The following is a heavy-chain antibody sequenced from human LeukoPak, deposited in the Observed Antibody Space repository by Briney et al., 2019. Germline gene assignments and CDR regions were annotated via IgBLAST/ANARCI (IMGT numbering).Heavy chain of an antibody. D-gene: IGHD3-10*01. CDR1: GFTFSSYS. V-gene: IGHV3-21*01. J-gene: IGHJ4*02. Sequence: GGSLRLSCAASGFTFSSYSMNWVRQAPGKGLEWVSFVSSGSNYIYYADSVKGRFTISRDDAKNSLYLQMNSLRAEDTAVYYCARDYYGSGSCDYWGQGTLVTVSS. CDR3: ARDYYGSGSCDY. CDR2: VSSGSNYI.